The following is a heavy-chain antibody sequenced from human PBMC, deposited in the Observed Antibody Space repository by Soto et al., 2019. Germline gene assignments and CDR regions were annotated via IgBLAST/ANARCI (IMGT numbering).Heavy chain of an antibody. V-gene: IGHV3-11*01. CDR1: GFTFSDYY. CDR3: ASPYYDILTGFGGWYFDL. CDR2: ISSSGSTI. Sequence: ESGGGLVKPGGSLRLSCAASGFTFSDYYMSWIRQAPGKGLEWVSYISSSGSTIYYADSVKGRFTISRDNAKNSLYLQMNSLRAEDTAVYYCASPYYDILTGFGGWYFDLWGRGTLVTVSS. D-gene: IGHD3-9*01. J-gene: IGHJ2*01.